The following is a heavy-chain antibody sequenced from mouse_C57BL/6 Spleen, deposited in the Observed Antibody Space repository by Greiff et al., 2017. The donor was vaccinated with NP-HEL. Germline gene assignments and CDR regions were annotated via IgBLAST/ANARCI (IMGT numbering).Heavy chain of an antibody. J-gene: IGHJ3*01. D-gene: IGHD1-1*01. V-gene: IGHV1-61*01. Sequence: VKLQQPGAELVRPGSSVKLSCKASGYTFTSYWMDWVKQRPGQGLEWIGNIYPSDSDTHYNQKFKDKATLTVDKSSSTAYMQLSSLTSEDSAVYYCARGADYDGGVWCADWGQGTLVTVAA. CDR1: GYTFTSYW. CDR2: IYPSDSDT. CDR3: ARGADYDGGVWCAD.